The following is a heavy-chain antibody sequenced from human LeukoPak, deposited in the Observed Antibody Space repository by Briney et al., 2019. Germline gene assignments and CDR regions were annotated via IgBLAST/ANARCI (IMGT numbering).Heavy chain of an antibody. Sequence: GGSLRLSCAASGFTVSSNYMSWVRQAPGKGLEWVSVIYSGGSTYYADSVKGRFTISRDNSKNTLYLQMNSLRAEDTAVYYCARVPGGRDGYNVDYWGQGTLVTVSS. V-gene: IGHV3-53*01. CDR3: ARVPGGRDGYNVDY. CDR1: GFTVSSNY. J-gene: IGHJ4*02. CDR2: IYSGGST. D-gene: IGHD5-24*01.